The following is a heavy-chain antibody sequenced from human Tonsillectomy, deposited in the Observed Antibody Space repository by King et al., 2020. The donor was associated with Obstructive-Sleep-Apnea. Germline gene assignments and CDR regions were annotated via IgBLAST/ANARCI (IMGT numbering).Heavy chain of an antibody. CDR1: GFTFSTYG. CDR2: IHYDGIDK. V-gene: IGHV3-30*02. Sequence: QLVQSGGGVVQPGGSLRLSCAASGFTFSTYGMHWVRQAPGKGLEWVAFIHYDGIDKYCAASVKGRFTISRDNSKNTLYLQMNSLRPEDTAVYYCANQYDYIWGTFDYWGKGTLVTVSS. D-gene: IGHD3-16*01. J-gene: IGHJ4*02. CDR3: ANQYDYIWGTFDY.